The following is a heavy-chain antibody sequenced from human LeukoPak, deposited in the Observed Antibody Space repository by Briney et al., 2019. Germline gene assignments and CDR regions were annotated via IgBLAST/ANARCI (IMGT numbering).Heavy chain of an antibody. CDR2: ISYDGSNK. V-gene: IGHV3-30*04. J-gene: IGHJ4*02. CDR3: ARVLRWSPPDFDY. D-gene: IGHD4-23*01. CDR1: GFPFSKYA. Sequence: GGSLRLSCVASGFPFSKYAMHWVRQAPGKGLEWVALISYDGSNKYCADSVKGRFTISRDNSKNTLYLQINSLISEDTAVYYCARVLRWSPPDFDYWGQGTLVTVSS.